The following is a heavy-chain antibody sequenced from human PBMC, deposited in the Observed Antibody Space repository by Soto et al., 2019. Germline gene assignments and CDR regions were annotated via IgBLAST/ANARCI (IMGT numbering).Heavy chain of an antibody. V-gene: IGHV1-69*13. CDR3: AREVHGYTVPSLASPTVNWFDP. D-gene: IGHD5-12*01. CDR1: GGTFSSYA. Sequence: SVKVSCKASGGTFSSYAISWVRQAPGQGLEWMGGIIPIFGTANYAQKFQGRVTITADESTSTAYMELSSLRSEDTAVYYCAREVHGYTVPSLASPTVNWFDPWGQGTLVTVSS. CDR2: IIPIFGTA. J-gene: IGHJ5*02.